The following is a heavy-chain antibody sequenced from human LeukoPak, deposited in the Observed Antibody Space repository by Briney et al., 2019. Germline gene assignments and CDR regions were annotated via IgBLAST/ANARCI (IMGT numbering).Heavy chain of an antibody. CDR2: INPNSGGT. V-gene: IGHV1-2*02. CDR3: AAVPDCSGGSCYAADSFDI. Sequence: ASVKVSCKASGYTFTGYYMHWVRQAPGQGLEWMGWINPNSGGTNYAQKFQGRVTMTRDTSISTAYMELSRLRSDDTAVYYCAAVPDCSGGSCYAADSFDIWGQGTMVTVSS. CDR1: GYTFTGYY. J-gene: IGHJ3*02. D-gene: IGHD2-15*01.